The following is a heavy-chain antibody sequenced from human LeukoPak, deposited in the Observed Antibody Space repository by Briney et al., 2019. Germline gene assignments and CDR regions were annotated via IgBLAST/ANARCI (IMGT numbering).Heavy chain of an antibody. CDR3: EREGDVVGATIAS. D-gene: IGHD1-26*01. CDR2: IYHSGST. J-gene: IGHJ5*01. CDR1: GGSISSSNW. Sequence: SETLSLTCAVSGGSISSSNWWSWVRQPPGKGLEWIGEIYHSGSTNYNPSLKSRVTISVDTSKNQFSLKLNFVTAADTAVYYCEREGDVVGATIASWGPGTLVTVSS. V-gene: IGHV4-4*02.